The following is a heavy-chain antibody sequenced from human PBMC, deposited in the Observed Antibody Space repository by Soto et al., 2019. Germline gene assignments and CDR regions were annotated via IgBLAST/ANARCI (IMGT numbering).Heavy chain of an antibody. CDR2: TYYRSRWYD. CDR1: GDSVSSDTAA. J-gene: IGHJ6*02. V-gene: IGHV6-1*01. CDR3: ARARYNWNRSYYYALDC. Sequence: QTLSLTCAISGDSVSSDTAAWNWIRQSPSRGLEWLGRTYYRSRWYDDYVVSMKSRITIDPDTSKNQVSLQLNSVTPEDTAVYYCARARYNWNRSYYYALDCWGQGTTVTV. D-gene: IGHD1-20*01.